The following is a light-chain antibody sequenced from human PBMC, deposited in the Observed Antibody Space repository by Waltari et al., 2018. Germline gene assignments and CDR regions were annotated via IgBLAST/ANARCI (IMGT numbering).Light chain of an antibody. Sequence: YQHAPLNPPPLIVFDAINRPSGVANRFSCAKSGNTASLTISGLQAEDEADYYCSAYISSNTLELFGGGTSLTVL. CDR3: SAYISSNTLEL. V-gene: IGLV2-14*03. CDR2: DAI. J-gene: IGLJ2*01.